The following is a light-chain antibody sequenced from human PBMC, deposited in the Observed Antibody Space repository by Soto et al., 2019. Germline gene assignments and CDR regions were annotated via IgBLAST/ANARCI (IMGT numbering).Light chain of an antibody. CDR3: QQRGSWPLT. CDR1: QSFSGS. V-gene: IGKV3-11*01. CDR2: NTS. J-gene: IGKJ3*01. Sequence: EIVLTQSPATLSLSPGERATLSCRASQSFSGSLAWYQKKPGQAPRLLIYNTSNRAANVPARFSGSGSGTDFTLTISSLEHEDFSVYYCQQRGSWPLTFGPGTKVGIK.